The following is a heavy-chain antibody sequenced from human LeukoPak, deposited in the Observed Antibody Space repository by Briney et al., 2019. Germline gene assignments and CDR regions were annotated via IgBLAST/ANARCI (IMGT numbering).Heavy chain of an antibody. D-gene: IGHD6-19*01. CDR3: ARGIAVPGMRRGYYDYYGMDV. V-gene: IGHV3-7*01. J-gene: IGHJ6*02. CDR1: GFTFSSFW. Sequence: GGSLRLSCAASGFTFSSFWMSWVRQAPGKGLEWVANIKQDGSEKYYVDSVKGRFTISRDNAKNSLYLQMNSLRAEDTAVYYCARGIAVPGMRRGYYDYYGMDVWGQGTTVTVSS. CDR2: IKQDGSEK.